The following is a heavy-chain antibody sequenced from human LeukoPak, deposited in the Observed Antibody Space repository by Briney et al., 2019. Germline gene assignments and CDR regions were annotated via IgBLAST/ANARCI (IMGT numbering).Heavy chain of an antibody. J-gene: IGHJ4*02. D-gene: IGHD3-22*01. CDR1: GFTFSTYW. Sequence: GGSLRLSCAASGFTFSTYWMHWVRQAPGKGLVSVSRINTDGGGTNYADSVKGRFTTSRDNAKNTLYLQMNSLRAEDTAVYYCVRDSDYYDLDYWGQGTLVTVCS. V-gene: IGHV3-74*01. CDR2: INTDGGGT. CDR3: VRDSDYYDLDY.